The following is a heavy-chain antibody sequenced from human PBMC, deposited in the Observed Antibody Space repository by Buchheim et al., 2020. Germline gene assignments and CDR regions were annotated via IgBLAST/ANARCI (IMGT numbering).Heavy chain of an antibody. V-gene: IGHV4-34*01. CDR3: ARADTKKTRTRFDY. J-gene: IGHJ4*02. Sequence: QVQLQQWGAGLLKPSETLSLTCAVSGGSFSGYYWSWIRQPPGKGLEWIGEINNSGSTNYNPSLKSRVTISVDTSKNQFPLKLSSVTYADTAVYYCARADTKKTRTRFDYWGQGTL. CDR1: GGSFSGYY. CDR2: INNSGST. D-gene: IGHD1/OR15-1a*01.